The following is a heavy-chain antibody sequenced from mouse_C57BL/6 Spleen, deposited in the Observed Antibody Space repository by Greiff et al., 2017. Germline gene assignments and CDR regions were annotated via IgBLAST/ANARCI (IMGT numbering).Heavy chain of an antibody. J-gene: IGHJ1*03. CDR2: IYPRSGNT. V-gene: IGHV1-81*01. D-gene: IGHD2-12*01. CDR3: ARFPIVTDWYFDV. Sequence: QVQLQQSGAELARPGASVKLSCKASGYTFTSYGISWVKQRTGQGLEWIGEIYPRSGNTYYNEKFKGKATLTADKSSSTAYMEVRSLTSEDSAVYFCARFPIVTDWYFDVWGTGTTVTVSS. CDR1: GYTFTSYG.